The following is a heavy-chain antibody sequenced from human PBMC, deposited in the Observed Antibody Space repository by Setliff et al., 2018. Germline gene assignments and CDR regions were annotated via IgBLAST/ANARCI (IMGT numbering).Heavy chain of an antibody. Sequence: PSETLSLTCTVSGGSVNSGYDNWNWLRQPAGKGLEWIGHINRRGSTNFSPSLKSRVTISLDTSKNQFSLNLTSVTAADTAVYYCARASSGWCSAYYYYMDVWGKGTTVTVS. CDR3: ARASSGWCSAYYYYMDV. CDR2: INRRGST. CDR1: GGSVNSGYDN. D-gene: IGHD6-19*01. V-gene: IGHV4-61*09. J-gene: IGHJ6*03.